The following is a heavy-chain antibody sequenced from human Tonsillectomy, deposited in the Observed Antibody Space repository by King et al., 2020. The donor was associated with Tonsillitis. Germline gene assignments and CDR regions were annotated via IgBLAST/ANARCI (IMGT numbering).Heavy chain of an antibody. CDR2: ISYDGSNK. CDR1: GFTFSSYG. V-gene: IGHV3-30*18. Sequence: QLVQSGGGVVQPGRSLRLSCAASGFTFSSYGMHWVRQAPGKGLEWVAVISYDGSNKYYADSVKGRFTISRDNSKNTLYLQMNSLRAEDTAVYYCAKDLPDSWFDPWGQGTLVTVSS. CDR3: AKDLPDSWFDP. J-gene: IGHJ5*02.